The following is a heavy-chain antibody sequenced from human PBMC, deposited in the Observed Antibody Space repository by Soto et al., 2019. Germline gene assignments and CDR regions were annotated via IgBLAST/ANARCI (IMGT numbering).Heavy chain of an antibody. CDR2: IYYSGTT. V-gene: IGHV4-31*03. D-gene: IGHD3-10*01. CDR1: GGSISSGGSY. Sequence: PSETLSLTCTVSGGSISSGGSYWSWIRQSPGKGLEWIGYIYYSGTTYYNPSLKSRVSISLDTFKNQFSLKLSFVTAADTAIYFCAKNRGPGSYTNWSFDVWGRGTLVTVSS. CDR3: AKNRGPGSYTNWSFDV. J-gene: IGHJ2*01.